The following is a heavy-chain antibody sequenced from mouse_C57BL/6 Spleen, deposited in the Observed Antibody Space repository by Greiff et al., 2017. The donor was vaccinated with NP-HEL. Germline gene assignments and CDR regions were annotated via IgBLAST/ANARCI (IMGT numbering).Heavy chain of an antibody. CDR3: ARDRYYGSSYYGYFDY. CDR1: GYSITSGYY. CDR2: ISYDGSN. J-gene: IGHJ2*01. V-gene: IGHV3-6*01. Sequence: EVQLQQSGPGLVKPSQSLSLTCSVTGYSITSGYYWNWIRQFPGNKLEWMGYISYDGSNNYNPSLKNRISITRDTSKNQFFLKLNSVTTEDTATYYCARDRYYGSSYYGYFDYWGQGTTLTVSS. D-gene: IGHD1-1*01.